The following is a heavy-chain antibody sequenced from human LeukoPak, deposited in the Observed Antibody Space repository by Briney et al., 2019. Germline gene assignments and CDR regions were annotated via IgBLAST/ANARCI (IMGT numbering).Heavy chain of an antibody. V-gene: IGHV4-30-2*01. D-gene: IGHD2/OR15-2a*01. CDR2: IYHSGST. CDR3: AGHHPRNTVDF. CDR1: GGSISSGGYS. J-gene: IGHJ4*02. Sequence: SSQTLSLTCAVSGGSISSGGYSWSWIRQPPGKGLEWIGYIYHSGSTYYNPSLKSRVTISVDTSKNQFSLKLSSVTAADTAVYYCAGHHPRNTVDFWGQGTLVTVSS.